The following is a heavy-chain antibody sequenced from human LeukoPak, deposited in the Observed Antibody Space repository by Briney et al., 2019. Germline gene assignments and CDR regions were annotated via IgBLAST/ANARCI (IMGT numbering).Heavy chain of an antibody. D-gene: IGHD3-10*01. V-gene: IGHV7-4-1*02. Sequence: ASVKVSCKASGYTFTSYAMNWVRQAPGQGLEWMGWINTNTGNPTYAQGFTGRFVFSLDTSVSTAYLQISSLKAEDTAVYYCARELVVRFGEANRGGDDYWGQGTLVTVSS. J-gene: IGHJ4*02. CDR3: ARELVVRFGEANRGGDDY. CDR2: INTNTGNP. CDR1: GYTFTSYA.